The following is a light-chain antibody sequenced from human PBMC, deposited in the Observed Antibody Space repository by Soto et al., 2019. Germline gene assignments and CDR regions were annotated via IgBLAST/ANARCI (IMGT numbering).Light chain of an antibody. J-gene: IGLJ2*01. V-gene: IGLV2-14*01. Sequence: QSALTQPASVSGSPGQSITISCTGTSSDVGGYNYVSWYQQHPGKAPKLMIYEVSHRPSGVSNRFSGSKSGNTASLTISGLQDEDEADYYGSSYTSSSTLGHVVFGGGTKLTVL. CDR3: SSYTSSSTLGHVV. CDR1: SSDVGGYNY. CDR2: EVS.